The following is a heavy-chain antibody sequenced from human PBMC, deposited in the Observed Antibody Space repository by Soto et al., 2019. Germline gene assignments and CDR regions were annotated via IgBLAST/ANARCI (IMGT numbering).Heavy chain of an antibody. V-gene: IGHV4-59*01. J-gene: IGHJ4*02. Sequence: SETLSLTCTVSGGSIRDYYWGWIRQPPGKGLEWIGYVFYSGSTNYNPSLKSRVTISVDTPRNIFSLKLRSVTAADTAVYYCARIKRGYSYGSIIDFWGQGARVTVSS. CDR1: GGSIRDYY. CDR3: ARIKRGYSYGSIIDF. CDR2: VFYSGST. D-gene: IGHD5-12*01.